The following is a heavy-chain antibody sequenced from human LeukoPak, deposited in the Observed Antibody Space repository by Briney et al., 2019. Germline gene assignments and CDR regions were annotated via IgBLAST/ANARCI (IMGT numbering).Heavy chain of an antibody. D-gene: IGHD6-13*01. CDR3: ARLKWGSSSWCEFDY. J-gene: IGHJ4*02. CDR1: GGSFSGYY. CDR2: INHSGST. V-gene: IGHV4-34*01. Sequence: SETLSLTCAVYGGSFSGYYWSWIRQPPGKGLEWIGEINHSGSTNYNPSLKSRVTISVDTSKNQFSLKLSSVTAADTAVYYCARLKWGSSSWCEFDYWGQGTLVTVSS.